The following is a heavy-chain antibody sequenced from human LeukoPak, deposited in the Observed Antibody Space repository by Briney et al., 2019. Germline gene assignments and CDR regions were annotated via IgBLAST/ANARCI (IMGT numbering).Heavy chain of an antibody. J-gene: IGHJ6*02. D-gene: IGHD4-17*01. CDR3: ARDGVPATVTPYLGYYYYGMDV. Sequence: GASVKVSCKASGYTFTSYAMNWVRQAPGQGLEWMGGIIPIFGTANYAQKFQGRVTITADESTSTAYMELSSLRSEDTAVYYCARDGVPATVTPYLGYYYYGMDVWGQGTTVTVSS. CDR2: IIPIFGTA. V-gene: IGHV1-69*13. CDR1: GYTFTSYA.